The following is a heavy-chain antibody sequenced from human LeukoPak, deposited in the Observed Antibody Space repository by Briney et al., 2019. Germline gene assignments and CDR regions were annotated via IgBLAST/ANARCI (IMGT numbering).Heavy chain of an antibody. Sequence: ASVKVSCKASGYTFTSYYMHWVRQAPGQGLEWMGIINPSGGSTSYAQKFQGRVTMTRDTSTSTVYMELSSLRSEDTAVYYCARGYYYGSGSWGHYYYYYGMDVWGRGTTVTVSS. V-gene: IGHV1-46*01. CDR3: ARGYYYGSGSWGHYYYYYGMDV. J-gene: IGHJ6*02. D-gene: IGHD3-10*01. CDR1: GYTFTSYY. CDR2: INPSGGST.